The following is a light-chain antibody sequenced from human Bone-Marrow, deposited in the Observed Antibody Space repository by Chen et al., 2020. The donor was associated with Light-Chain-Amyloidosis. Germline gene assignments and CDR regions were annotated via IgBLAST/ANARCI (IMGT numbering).Light chain of an antibody. CDR2: DDT. J-gene: IGLJ2*01. V-gene: IGLV3-21*03. CDR1: NIGSKS. Sequence: SYVLTQPPSVSVAPGKTSSIIREGENIGSKSVHWYQQMPGQAPVLALYDDTGRPSGIPERFSGSNSWNTATLTISRVESGDEADYYCQVWDSSGDHPVFGGGTKLTVL. CDR3: QVWDSSGDHPV.